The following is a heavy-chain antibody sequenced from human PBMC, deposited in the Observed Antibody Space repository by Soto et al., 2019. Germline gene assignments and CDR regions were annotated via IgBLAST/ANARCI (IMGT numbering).Heavy chain of an antibody. CDR2: IRGSGDRT. CDR3: AKQQDSCTPFYYAMDV. V-gene: IGHV3-23*01. D-gene: IGHD2-2*01. Sequence: EVQLLESGGGLVQPGGSLRLSCAASGFTFSSYAMSWVRQTPGERLEWVSSIRGSGDRTYYADSVKGRLTISRDNSKNTLYLQMNDLRAEATAIYYCAKQQDSCTPFYYAMDVWGQGTTVTVS. CDR1: GFTFSSYA. J-gene: IGHJ6*02.